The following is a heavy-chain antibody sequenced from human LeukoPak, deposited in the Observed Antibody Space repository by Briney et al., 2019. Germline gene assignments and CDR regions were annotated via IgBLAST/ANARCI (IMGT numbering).Heavy chain of an antibody. CDR3: ARDHLSGIRYFDWLPTLHAFDI. CDR2: ISSSSSTI. D-gene: IGHD3-9*01. CDR1: GFTFSSYS. Sequence: QAGGSLRLSCAASGFTFSSYSMNWVRQAPGKGLGWVSYISSSSSTIYYADSVKGRFTISRDNAKNSLYLQMNSLRAEDTAVYYCARDHLSGIRYFDWLPTLHAFDIWGQGTMVTVSS. J-gene: IGHJ3*02. V-gene: IGHV3-48*01.